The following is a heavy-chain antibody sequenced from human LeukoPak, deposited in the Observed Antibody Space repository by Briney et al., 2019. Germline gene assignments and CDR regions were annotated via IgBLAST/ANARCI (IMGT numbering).Heavy chain of an antibody. CDR1: GGSISSYY. D-gene: IGHD6-19*01. V-gene: IGHV4-4*07. CDR3: AKEGIAVAATAPFDY. Sequence: SETLSLTCTVSGGSISSYYWSWIRQPAGKGLEWIGRIYTSGSTNYNPSLKSRVTMSVDTSKNQFSLKLSSVTAADTAVYYCAKEGIAVAATAPFDYWGQGTLVTVSS. CDR2: IYTSGST. J-gene: IGHJ4*02.